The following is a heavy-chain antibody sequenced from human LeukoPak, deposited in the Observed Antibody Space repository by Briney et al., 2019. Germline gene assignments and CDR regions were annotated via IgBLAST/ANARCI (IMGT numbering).Heavy chain of an antibody. V-gene: IGHV3-20*04. CDR3: ARESSGSYFHYFDY. CDR2: INWNGGST. D-gene: IGHD1-26*01. Sequence: GGFLRLSCAASGFTFDDYGMSWVRQAPGKGLEWVSGINWNGGSTGYADSVKGRFTISRDNAKNSLYLQMNSLRAEDTALYYCARESSGSYFHYFDYWGQGTLVTVSS. J-gene: IGHJ4*02. CDR1: GFTFDDYG.